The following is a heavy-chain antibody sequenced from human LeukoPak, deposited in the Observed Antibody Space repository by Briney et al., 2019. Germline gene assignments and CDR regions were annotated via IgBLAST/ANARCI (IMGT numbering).Heavy chain of an antibody. V-gene: IGHV4-59*01. J-gene: IGHJ3*02. CDR3: ASFFDYYDSSDGAFDI. D-gene: IGHD3-22*01. CDR1: GGSISSYY. CDR2: IYYSGST. Sequence: SETLSLTCTLAGGSISSYYWSWIRQPPGKGLEWIGYIYYSGSTNYNPSLKSRVTISVDTSKNQFSLKLSSVTAADTAVYYCASFFDYYDSSDGAFDIWGQGTMVTVSS.